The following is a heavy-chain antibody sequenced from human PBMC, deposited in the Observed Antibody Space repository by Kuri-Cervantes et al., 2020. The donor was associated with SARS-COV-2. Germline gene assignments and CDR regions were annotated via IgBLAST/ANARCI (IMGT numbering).Heavy chain of an antibody. V-gene: IGHV1-24*01. CDR2: FDPEDGET. CDR1: GYTLTELS. CDR3: AKIAAAGHDY. J-gene: IGHJ4*02. Sequence: ASVKVSCKVSGYTLTELSMHWVRQAPGKGLEWMGDFDPEDGETIYAQKFQGRVTMTEDTSTDTAYMELRSLRSDDTAVYYCAKIAAAGHDYWGQGTLVTVSS. D-gene: IGHD6-13*01.